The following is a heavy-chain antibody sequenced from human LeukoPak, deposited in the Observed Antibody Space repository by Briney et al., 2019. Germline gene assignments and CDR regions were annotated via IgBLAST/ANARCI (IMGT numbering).Heavy chain of an antibody. Sequence: PGGSLRLSCAASGFIFSNYAMSWVRQAPGKGLEWVSAIDSSGSYTWYDDSVKGRFTISRDNSKNTLYLQMNSLRAEDTAVYYCAKGSAGGRPYYFDYWGQGTLVPVSS. CDR1: GFIFSNYA. J-gene: IGHJ4*02. CDR3: AKGSAGGRPYYFDY. CDR2: IDSSGSYT. V-gene: IGHV3-23*05. D-gene: IGHD6-13*01.